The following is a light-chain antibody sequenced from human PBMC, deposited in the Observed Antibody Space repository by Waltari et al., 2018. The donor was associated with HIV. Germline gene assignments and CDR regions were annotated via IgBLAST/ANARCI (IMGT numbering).Light chain of an antibody. J-gene: IGKJ4*01. V-gene: IGKV3-11*01. CDR3: QQRRNWPLT. CDR1: ENINNY. Sequence: EIVLTQSPATLSLSPGDRATLSCTASENINNYLAWYQQKPGQPPRLVLYDASNRAPGVPDRFSGGGSETHFALTISSLEPEVFAVYYCQQRRNWPLTFGGGTKVEMK. CDR2: DAS.